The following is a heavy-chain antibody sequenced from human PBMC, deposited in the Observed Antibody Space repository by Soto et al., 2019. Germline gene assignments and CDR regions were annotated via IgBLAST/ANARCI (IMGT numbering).Heavy chain of an antibody. CDR1: GFTFSSYW. CDR3: ARESGLWSGYYIDY. J-gene: IGHJ4*02. V-gene: IGHV3-74*01. CDR2: INSDGSST. D-gene: IGHD3-3*01. Sequence: GGSLRLSCAASGFTFSSYWMHWVRQAPGKGLVWVSRINSDGSSTSYADSVKGRFTISRDNAKNTLYLQMNSLRAEDTAVYYCARESGLWSGYYIDYWGQGTLVTVSS.